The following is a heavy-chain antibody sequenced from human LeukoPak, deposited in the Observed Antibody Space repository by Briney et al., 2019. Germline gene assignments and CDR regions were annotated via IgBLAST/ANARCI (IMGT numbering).Heavy chain of an antibody. D-gene: IGHD2-2*01. CDR3: ARIPIVVVPAAQGDNWFDP. CDR1: GYTFTGYY. J-gene: IGHJ5*02. V-gene: IGHV1-2*02. Sequence: ASVKVSCKASGYTFTGYYMHWVRRAPGQGLEWMGWINPNSGGTNYAQKFQGRVTMTRDTSISTAYMELSRLRSDDTAVYYCARIPIVVVPAAQGDNWFDPWGQGTLVTVS. CDR2: INPNSGGT.